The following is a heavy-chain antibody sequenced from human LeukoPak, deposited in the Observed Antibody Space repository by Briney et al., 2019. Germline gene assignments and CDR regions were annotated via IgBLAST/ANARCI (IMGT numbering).Heavy chain of an antibody. CDR1: GGSISSHY. V-gene: IGHV4-59*11. D-gene: IGHD3-10*02. J-gene: IGHJ4*02. Sequence: SETLSLTCTVSGGSISSHYWSWIRQPPGKGLEWIGYIYYSGSTNYNPSLKSRVTISVDTSKNQFSLKLSSVTAADTAVYYCARTIFMYYFDYWGQGTLVTVSS. CDR3: ARTIFMYYFDY. CDR2: IYYSGST.